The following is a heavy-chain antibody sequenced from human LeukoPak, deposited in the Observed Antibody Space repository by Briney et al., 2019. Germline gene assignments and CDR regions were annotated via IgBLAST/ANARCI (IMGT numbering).Heavy chain of an antibody. CDR3: AREMWLAQERNCFDY. CDR1: GGSISSYY. Sequence: SETLSLTCTVSGGSISSYYWSWIRQPPGKGLEWIGYIYYSGSTNYNPSLKSRVTISVDTSKNQFSLKLSSVTAADTAVYYCAREMWLAQERNCFDYWGQGTLVTVSS. D-gene: IGHD6-19*01. V-gene: IGHV4-59*12. CDR2: IYYSGST. J-gene: IGHJ4*02.